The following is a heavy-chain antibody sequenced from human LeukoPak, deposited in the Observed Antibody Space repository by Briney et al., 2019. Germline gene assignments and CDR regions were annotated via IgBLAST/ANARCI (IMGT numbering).Heavy chain of an antibody. J-gene: IGHJ4*02. Sequence: GGSLRLSCAASGFTFSSYSMNWVRQAPGKGLEWVSSISSSSSYIYYADSVKGRFTISRDNAKNSLYLQMNSLRAEDTAVYYCARYYYDSSGYYYFDYWGQGTLVTVSS. D-gene: IGHD3-22*01. CDR2: ISSSSSYI. V-gene: IGHV3-21*01. CDR1: GFTFSSYS. CDR3: ARYYYDSSGYYYFDY.